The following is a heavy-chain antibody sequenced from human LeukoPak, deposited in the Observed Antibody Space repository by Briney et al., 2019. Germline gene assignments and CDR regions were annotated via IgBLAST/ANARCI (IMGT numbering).Heavy chain of an antibody. J-gene: IGHJ3*02. V-gene: IGHV4-39*07. CDR2: IHYDGNT. CDR1: GGSISSSSYS. CDR3: TRSTNLEALDI. D-gene: IGHD2-8*01. Sequence: SETLSLTCTVSGGSISSSSYSWTWIRQPPGKGLEWIGSIHYDGNTYYKPSLKSRVTISVDTSKSQFSLKLRSVTTADTALYYCTRSTNLEALDIWGQGTMVTVSS.